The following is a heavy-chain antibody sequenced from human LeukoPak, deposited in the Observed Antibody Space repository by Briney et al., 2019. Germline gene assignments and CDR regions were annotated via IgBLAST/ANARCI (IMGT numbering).Heavy chain of an antibody. CDR3: ARVESGGSGSYFGYYYYYMDV. CDR1: GGSFSGYY. Sequence: PSETLSLTCAVYGGSFSGYYWSWIRQPPGKGLEWIGEINHSGSTNYNPSLKSRVTISVDTSKNQFSLKLSSVTAADTAVYYCARVESGGSGSYFGYYYYYMDVWGKGTTVTVSS. V-gene: IGHV4-34*01. J-gene: IGHJ6*03. CDR2: INHSGST. D-gene: IGHD3-10*01.